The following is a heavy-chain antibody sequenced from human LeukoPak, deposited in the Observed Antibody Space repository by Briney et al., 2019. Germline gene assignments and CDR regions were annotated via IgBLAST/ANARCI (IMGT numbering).Heavy chain of an antibody. CDR1: GFTFSSYA. CDR2: ISYDGSNE. D-gene: IGHD2-15*01. V-gene: IGHV3-30-3*01. CDR3: ARGDIVVVIATLDY. Sequence: GRSLRLSCAASGFTFSSYAMHWVRQAPGKGLEWVAVISYDGSNEYYADSVKGRFTISRDNSKNTLYLQMNSLRAEDTAVYYCARGDIVVVIATLDYWGQGTLVTVSS. J-gene: IGHJ4*02.